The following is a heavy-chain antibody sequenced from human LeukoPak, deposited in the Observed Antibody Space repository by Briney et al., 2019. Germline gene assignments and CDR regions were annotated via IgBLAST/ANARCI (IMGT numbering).Heavy chain of an antibody. V-gene: IGHV4-59*01. CDR2: IFYSGST. D-gene: IGHD3-10*01. Sequence: PSETLSHTCTVSGGSISGYYWSWIRQPPGKGLEWIGYIFYSGSTNYNPSLKSRVTISVDTSKNQFSLKLSSVTAADTAVYFCARVYYGRSYDYWYFDLWGRGTLVTVSS. CDR3: ARVYYGRSYDYWYFDL. J-gene: IGHJ2*01. CDR1: GGSISGYY.